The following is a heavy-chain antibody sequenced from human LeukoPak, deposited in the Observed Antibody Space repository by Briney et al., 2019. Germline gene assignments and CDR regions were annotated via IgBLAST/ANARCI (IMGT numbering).Heavy chain of an antibody. CDR2: INHSGST. J-gene: IGHJ5*02. Sequence: SETLSLTCAVYGGSFSGYYWSWIRQPPGKGLEWIGEINHSGSTNYNPSLKSRVTISVDTSKNQFSLKLSSVTAEDTAVYYCASTIEQQLVLWFDPWGQGTLVTVSS. D-gene: IGHD6-13*01. CDR3: ASTIEQQLVLWFDP. V-gene: IGHV4-34*01. CDR1: GGSFSGYY.